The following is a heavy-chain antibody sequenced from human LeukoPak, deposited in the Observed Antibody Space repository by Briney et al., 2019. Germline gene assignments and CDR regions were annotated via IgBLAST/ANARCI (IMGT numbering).Heavy chain of an antibody. Sequence: PGGSLRLSCAASGFTVSSNYMSWVRQAPGKGLEWVSVIYSGGSTYYADSVKGRFTISRDNSKSTLYLQMGSLRAEDMAVYYCARDSGYCSSTSCYYYYYYGMDVWGQGTTVTVSS. V-gene: IGHV3-66*01. CDR1: GFTVSSNY. J-gene: IGHJ6*02. CDR2: IYSGGST. D-gene: IGHD2-2*01. CDR3: ARDSGYCSSTSCYYYYYYGMDV.